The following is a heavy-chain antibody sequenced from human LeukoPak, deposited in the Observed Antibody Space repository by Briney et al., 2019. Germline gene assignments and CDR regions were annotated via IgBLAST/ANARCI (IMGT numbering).Heavy chain of an antibody. J-gene: IGHJ6*02. D-gene: IGHD1-26*01. CDR3: ARGGALVGATRWYYYYGMDV. V-gene: IGHV1-2*02. Sequence: GASVKVSCKASGYTFTGHYIYWVRQAPGQGLEWMGWIKPNSGDTNYVQKFQGRVTMTRDTSISTGYMELSSLRSEDTAVYYCARGGALVGATRWYYYYGMDVWGQGTTVTVSS. CDR2: IKPNSGDT. CDR1: GYTFTGHY.